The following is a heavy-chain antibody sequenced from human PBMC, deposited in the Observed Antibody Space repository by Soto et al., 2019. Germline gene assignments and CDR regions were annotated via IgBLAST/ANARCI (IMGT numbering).Heavy chain of an antibody. Sequence: SLRLSCAASGFTFSSYAMHWVRQAPGKGLEWVAVISYDGSNKYYADSVKGRFTISRDNSKNTLYLQMNSLRAEDTAVYYCARVNYNYYYGMDVWGQGTTVTVSS. CDR2: ISYDGSNK. V-gene: IGHV3-30-3*01. J-gene: IGHJ6*02. CDR1: GFTFSSYA. CDR3: ARVNYNYYYGMDV.